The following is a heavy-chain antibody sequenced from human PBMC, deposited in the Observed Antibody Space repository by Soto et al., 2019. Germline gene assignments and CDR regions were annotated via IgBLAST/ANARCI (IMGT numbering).Heavy chain of an antibody. Sequence: QITLKESGPTLVKPTQTLTLTCTFSGFSLSTSGVGVGWIRQPPGKALEWLALIYWDDDKRYSPSLNSRLTITKDTSKNPVVLTMTNMDPVDTATYYCAHRLPLYGSGSWFDPWGQGTLVTVSS. J-gene: IGHJ5*02. CDR3: AHRLPLYGSGSWFDP. CDR1: GFSLSTSGVG. CDR2: IYWDDDK. V-gene: IGHV2-5*02. D-gene: IGHD3-10*01.